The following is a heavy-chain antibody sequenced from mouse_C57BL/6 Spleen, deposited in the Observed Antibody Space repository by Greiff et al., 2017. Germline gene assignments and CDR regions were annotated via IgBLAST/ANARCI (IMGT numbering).Heavy chain of an antibody. CDR2: ISYSGST. V-gene: IGHV3-1*01. J-gene: IGHJ1*03. CDR3: ASSLYYDYNWYFDV. Sequence: EVQVVESGPGMVKPSQSLSLTCTVTGYSITSGYDWHWIRHFPGNKLEWMGYISYSGSTNYNPSLKSRISITHDTSKNHFFLKLNSVTTEDTATYYCASSLYYDYNWYFDVWGTGTTVTVSS. D-gene: IGHD2-4*01. CDR1: GYSITSGYD.